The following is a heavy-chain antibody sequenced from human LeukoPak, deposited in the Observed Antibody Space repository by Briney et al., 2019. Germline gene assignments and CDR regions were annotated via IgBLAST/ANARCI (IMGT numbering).Heavy chain of an antibody. J-gene: IGHJ4*02. CDR3: ARDRRGYSGYDMN. V-gene: IGHV1-2*06. Sequence: ASVKVSCKASGHTFNGYYMHWVRQAPGHGLEWMGRINPNSGGADSAQKFQGRVTLTIDTSINTAYTELSSLRSDDTAVYYCARDRRGYSGYDMNWGQGTLVTVSS. CDR1: GHTFNGYY. CDR2: INPNSGGA. D-gene: IGHD5-12*01.